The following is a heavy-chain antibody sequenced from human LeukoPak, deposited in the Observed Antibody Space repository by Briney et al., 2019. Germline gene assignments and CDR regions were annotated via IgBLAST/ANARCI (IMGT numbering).Heavy chain of an antibody. V-gene: IGHV3-30*18. CDR1: GFTFSSYG. Sequence: GGSLRLSCAASGFTFSSYGMHWVRQAPGKGLEWVAVISYDGSNKYYADSVKGRSTISRDNSKNTLYLQMNSLRAEDTAVYYCAKDQYYDSSGYYVNYFDYWGQGTLVTVSS. D-gene: IGHD3-22*01. CDR2: ISYDGSNK. CDR3: AKDQYYDSSGYYVNYFDY. J-gene: IGHJ4*02.